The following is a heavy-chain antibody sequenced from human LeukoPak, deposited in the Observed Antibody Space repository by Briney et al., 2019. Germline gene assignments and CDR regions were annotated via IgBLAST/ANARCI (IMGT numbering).Heavy chain of an antibody. D-gene: IGHD1-1*01. CDR3: ARQGLGTGTTLGFDY. CDR2: IYYSGST. Sequence: PSETLSLTCTVSGGSISSSNYYWGWIRQPPGKGLEWIGRIYYSGSTYYNPSLKSRVTISIDTSKNQFSLKLSSVTAADTAVYYCARQGLGTGTTLGFDYWGQGTLVTVSS. CDR1: GGSISSSNYY. J-gene: IGHJ4*02. V-gene: IGHV4-39*01.